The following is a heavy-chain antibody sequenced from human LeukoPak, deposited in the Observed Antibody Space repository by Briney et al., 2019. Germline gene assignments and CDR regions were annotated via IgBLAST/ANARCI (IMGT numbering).Heavy chain of an antibody. V-gene: IGHV4-34*01. CDR3: ARFTTVTTSEVRYFDY. CDR1: GGSFSGYY. CDR2: INHSGST. D-gene: IGHD4-17*01. J-gene: IGHJ4*02. Sequence: SETLSLTCAVYGGSFSGYYWSWIRQPXGKGLEWIGEINHSGSTNYNPSLKSRVTISVDTSKNQFSLKLSSVTAADTAVYYCARFTTVTTSEVRYFDYWGQGTLVTVSS.